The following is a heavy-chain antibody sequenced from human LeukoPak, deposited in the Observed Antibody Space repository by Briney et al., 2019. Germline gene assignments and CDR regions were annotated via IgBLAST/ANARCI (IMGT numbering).Heavy chain of an antibody. V-gene: IGHV1-18*04. CDR2: ISAYNGNT. Sequence: ASVKVSCKASGYTFTGYYMHWVRQAPGQGLEWMGWISAYNGNTNYAQKLQGRVTMTTATSTSTPYMELRSLRSDDTAVYYCARIDPFDFQFDYWGQGTLVTVSS. J-gene: IGHJ4*02. D-gene: IGHD3-9*01. CDR1: GYTFTGYY. CDR3: ARIDPFDFQFDY.